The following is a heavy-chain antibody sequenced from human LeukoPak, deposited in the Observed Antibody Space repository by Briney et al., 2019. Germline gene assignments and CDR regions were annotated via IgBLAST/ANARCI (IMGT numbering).Heavy chain of an antibody. Sequence: GASVKVSCKASGYTFTGCYMHWVRQAPGQGLEWMGWINPNSGGTNYAQKFQGRVTMTRDTSISTAYMELSRLRSDDTAVYYCARDTWYSSSSSAFDIWGQGTMVTVSS. CDR2: INPNSGGT. CDR3: ARDTWYSSSSSAFDI. CDR1: GYTFTGCY. D-gene: IGHD6-13*01. V-gene: IGHV1-2*02. J-gene: IGHJ3*02.